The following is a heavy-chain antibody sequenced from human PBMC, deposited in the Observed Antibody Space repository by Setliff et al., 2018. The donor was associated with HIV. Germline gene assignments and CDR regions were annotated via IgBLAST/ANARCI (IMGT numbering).Heavy chain of an antibody. CDR3: AALYYDSSGYYPGAFDI. V-gene: IGHV1-58*02. D-gene: IGHD3-22*01. Sequence: VASVKVSCKASGFSFISSAMQWVRQARGQRLEWIGWIVVDSGNTNYAQKFQERVTITRDMSTSTAYMELSSLRSEDTAVYYCAALYYDSSGYYPGAFDIWGQGTMVT. CDR2: IVVDSGNT. CDR1: GFSFISSA. J-gene: IGHJ3*02.